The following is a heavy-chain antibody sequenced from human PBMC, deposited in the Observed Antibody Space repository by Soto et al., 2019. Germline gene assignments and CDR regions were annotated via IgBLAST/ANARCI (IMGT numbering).Heavy chain of an antibody. CDR3: ARVGAAAGPYCYYYMDV. D-gene: IGHD6-13*01. Sequence: SETLSLTCTVSGGSISSYYWSWIRQPPGKGLEWIGYIYYSGSTNYNPSLKSRVTISVDTSKNQFSLKLSSVTAADTAVYYCARVGAAAGPYCYYYMDVWGKGTTVTVSS. CDR2: IYYSGST. CDR1: GGSISSYY. J-gene: IGHJ6*03. V-gene: IGHV4-59*01.